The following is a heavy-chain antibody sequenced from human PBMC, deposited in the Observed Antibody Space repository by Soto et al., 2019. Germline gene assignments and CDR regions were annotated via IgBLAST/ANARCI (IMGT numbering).Heavy chain of an antibody. V-gene: IGHV5-51*01. CDR1: GYNFASYW. Sequence: GESLKISCKGSGYNFASYWIGWVRQMPGKGLEWMAIIYPGNADTRYSPSFQGQVTISADKSISTAYLQWSSLKASDTAMYYCARRGSGYYYYGMDGWGQGTTLTVSS. CDR2: IYPGNADT. CDR3: ARRGSGYYYYGMDG. D-gene: IGHD3-10*01. J-gene: IGHJ6*02.